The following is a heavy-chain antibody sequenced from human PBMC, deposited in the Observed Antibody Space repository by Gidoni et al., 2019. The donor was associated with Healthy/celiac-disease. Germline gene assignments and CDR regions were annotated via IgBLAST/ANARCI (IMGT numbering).Heavy chain of an antibody. CDR2: ISGSGGST. V-gene: IGHV3-23*01. J-gene: IGHJ5*02. CDR1: GFTFSSYA. CDR3: AKDLGYCSSTSCYVGWFDP. Sequence: EVQLLESGGGLVQPGGSLRLSCAASGFTFSSYAMSWVRQAPGKGLEWVSAISGSGGSTYYADSVKGRFTISRDNSKNTLYLQMNSLRAEDTAVYYCAKDLGYCSSTSCYVGWFDPWGQGTLVTVSS. D-gene: IGHD2-2*03.